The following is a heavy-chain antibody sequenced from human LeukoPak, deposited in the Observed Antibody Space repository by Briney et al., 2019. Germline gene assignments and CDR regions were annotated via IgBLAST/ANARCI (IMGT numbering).Heavy chain of an antibody. Sequence: PSETLPLTCTVSGGSISSYYWSWIRQPPGKGLEWIGYIYYSGSTNYNPSLKGRVTISVDTSKNQFSLKLSSVTAADTAVYYCARVPRITGTRYYMDVWGKGTTVTVSS. V-gene: IGHV4-59*01. D-gene: IGHD1-20*01. CDR2: IYYSGST. CDR1: GGSISSYY. J-gene: IGHJ6*03. CDR3: ARVPRITGTRYYMDV.